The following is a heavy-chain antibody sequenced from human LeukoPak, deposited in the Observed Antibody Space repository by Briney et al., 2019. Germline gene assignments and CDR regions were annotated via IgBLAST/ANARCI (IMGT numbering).Heavy chain of an antibody. CDR2: LSAYNGNT. CDR1: GYTVTSYG. D-gene: IGHD6-13*01. V-gene: IGHV1-18*01. Sequence: GASVKVSCKASGYTVTSYGISWVRQAPGQGLEWMGGLSAYNGNTNYAQKLQGRVTMTTDTSTSTAYMELRSLRSDDTAVYYCARVSSSWQYYFDYWGQGTLVTVSS. CDR3: ARVSSSWQYYFDY. J-gene: IGHJ4*02.